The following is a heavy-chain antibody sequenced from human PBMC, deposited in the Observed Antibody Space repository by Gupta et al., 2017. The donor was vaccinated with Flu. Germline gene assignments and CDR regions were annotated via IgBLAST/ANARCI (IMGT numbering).Heavy chain of an antibody. CDR3: ARGGLERQNSAFDI. CDR1: SGSYSGDY. D-gene: IGHD1-1*01. CDR2: INHFGGT. V-gene: IGHV4-34*01. Sequence: QVQLQQWGAGLLKPSESLSLTCVVNSGSYSGDYWNWIRQPPGKGLEWLGDINHFGGTNYNPSLKSRVTISLDTSKNQFSLKLNSVTAADTAIYYCARGGLERQNSAFDIWGQGTMVTVSS. J-gene: IGHJ3*02.